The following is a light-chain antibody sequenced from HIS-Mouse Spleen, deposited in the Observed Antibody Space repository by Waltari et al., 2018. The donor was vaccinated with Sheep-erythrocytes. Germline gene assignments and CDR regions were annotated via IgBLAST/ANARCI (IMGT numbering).Light chain of an antibody. Sequence: EIVLTQSPGTLSLSPGERATLSCRASQSVSSSYLASVRPKPGQAPRLLIYGASSRATGIPDRFSGSGSGTDFTLTISRLEPEDFAVYYCQQYGSSSTWTFGQGTKVEIK. CDR1: QSVSSSY. CDR3: QQYGSSSTWT. CDR2: GAS. V-gene: IGKV3-20*01. J-gene: IGKJ1*01.